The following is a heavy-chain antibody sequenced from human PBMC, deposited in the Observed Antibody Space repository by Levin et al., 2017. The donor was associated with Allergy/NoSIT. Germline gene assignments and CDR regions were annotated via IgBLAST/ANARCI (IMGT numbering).Heavy chain of an antibody. CDR1: GYTFTGYY. D-gene: IGHD3-10*01. CDR3: ARDNRGYGSGSYYGY. J-gene: IGHJ4*02. V-gene: IGHV1-2*06. CDR2: INPNSGGT. Sequence: GDSLKISCKASGYTFTGYYMHWVRQAPGQGLEWMGRINPNSGGTNYAQKFQGRVTMTRDTSISTAYMELSRLRSDDTAVYYCARDNRGYGSGSYYGYWGQGTLVTVSS.